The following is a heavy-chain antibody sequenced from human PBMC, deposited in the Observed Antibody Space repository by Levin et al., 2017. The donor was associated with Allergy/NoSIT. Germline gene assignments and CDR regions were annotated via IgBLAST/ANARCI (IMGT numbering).Heavy chain of an antibody. CDR1: GFSLSTSGVR. J-gene: IGHJ4*02. D-gene: IGHD6-13*01. CDR2: IYWDDDK. CDR3: ARAGFNTWYPVYDY. Sequence: SGPTLVKPTQTLTLTCTFSGFSLSTSGVRVGWIRQPPGKALEWLALIYWDDDKRYSPSLKSRLTITKYTSKNQVVLTMTNMDPLDTATYYCARAGFNTWYPVYDYWGQGTLVAVSS. V-gene: IGHV2-5*02.